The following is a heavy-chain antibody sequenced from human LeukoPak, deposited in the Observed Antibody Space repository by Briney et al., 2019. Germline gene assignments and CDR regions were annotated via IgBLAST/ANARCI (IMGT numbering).Heavy chain of an antibody. CDR3: AHTYSSSPYYYYYMDV. D-gene: IGHD6-6*01. Sequence: SGPTLLNRSWTHTLTCTFSGFSLSTSGVGVGWIRQPPGKALEWLALIYWNDDKRYSPSLKSRLTITKDTSKNQVVLTMTNMDPVDTATYYCAHTYSSSPYYYYYMDVWGKGTTVTVSS. CDR2: IYWNDDK. J-gene: IGHJ6*03. V-gene: IGHV2-5*01. CDR1: GFSLSTSGVG.